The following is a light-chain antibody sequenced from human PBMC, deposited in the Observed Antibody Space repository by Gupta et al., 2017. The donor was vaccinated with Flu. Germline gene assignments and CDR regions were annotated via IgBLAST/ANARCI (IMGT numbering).Light chain of an antibody. Sequence: GDRVTITCQASHDISNYLDWYQQKPGKAPKLLIYDASTLVTGVPSRFRGSGSGTDFTFTISSLQPDDFATYYCQQYDNLPYTFGQGTKLEIK. CDR3: QQYDNLPYT. CDR2: DAS. V-gene: IGKV1-33*01. J-gene: IGKJ2*01. CDR1: HDISNY.